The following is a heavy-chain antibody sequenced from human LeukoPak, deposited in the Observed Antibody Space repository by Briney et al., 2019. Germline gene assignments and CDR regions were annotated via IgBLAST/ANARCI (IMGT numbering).Heavy chain of an antibody. Sequence: GGSLRLSCAASGFTFSSYGMHWVRQAPGKGLEWVAVISYDGSNKYYADSVKGRFTISRDNSKNTLYLQMNSLRTEDTAVYYCAKANIFGSSWYYAPDYWGQGTLVTVSS. CDR1: GFTFSSYG. CDR3: AKANIFGSSWYYAPDY. CDR2: ISYDGSNK. V-gene: IGHV3-30*18. J-gene: IGHJ4*02. D-gene: IGHD6-13*01.